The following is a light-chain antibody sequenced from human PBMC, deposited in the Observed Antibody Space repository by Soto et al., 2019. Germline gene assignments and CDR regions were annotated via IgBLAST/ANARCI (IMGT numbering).Light chain of an antibody. CDR2: DVS. CDR1: QSVNNN. J-gene: IGKJ4*02. V-gene: IGKV3-15*01. CDR3: QQYNNWPRT. Sequence: EIVMTQSPAALSVSPGERATLSCRASQSVNNNLAWYQQRPSQAPRLLIYDVSSRATGIPARFSASGSGTEFTLTISSLQSEDFALDYCQQYNNWPRTFGRGTKVEIK.